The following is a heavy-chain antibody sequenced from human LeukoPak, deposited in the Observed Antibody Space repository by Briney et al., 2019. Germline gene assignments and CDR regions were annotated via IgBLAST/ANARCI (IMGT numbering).Heavy chain of an antibody. CDR3: ARRTPGLYFGNFYFYMDV. CDR1: GGSFSGYY. J-gene: IGHJ6*03. D-gene: IGHD3-10*01. CDR2: INHYGST. Sequence: PSETLSLTCAVYGGSFSGYYWSWIRQSPGKRLEWLGEINHYGSTNHNPSLQSRLTMSVDKSKNQFSLNLTSVTAADTAVYYCARRTPGLYFGNFYFYMDVWGKGATVAISS. V-gene: IGHV4-34*01.